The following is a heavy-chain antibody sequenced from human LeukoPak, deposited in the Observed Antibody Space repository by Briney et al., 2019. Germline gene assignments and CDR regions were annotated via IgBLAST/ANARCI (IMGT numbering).Heavy chain of an antibody. D-gene: IGHD3-22*01. V-gene: IGHV4-59*12. J-gene: IGHJ4*02. CDR1: GGSISNYY. CDR3: AREVYDSSGYYILGVDY. Sequence: SETLSLTCTVSGGSISNYYWSWIRQPPGKGLEWIGYIYYSGSTNYSPSLKSRVTISVDTSKNQFSLKLSSVTAADTAVYYCAREVYDSSGYYILGVDYWGQGTLVTVSS. CDR2: IYYSGST.